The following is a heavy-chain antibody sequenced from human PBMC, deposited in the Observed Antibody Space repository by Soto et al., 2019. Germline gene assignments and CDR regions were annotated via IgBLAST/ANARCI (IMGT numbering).Heavy chain of an antibody. J-gene: IGHJ4*02. CDR2: IYYSGST. CDR1: GGSISSSSYY. V-gene: IGHV4-39*01. CDR3: ARSGYYWNSFDY. Sequence: PSETLSLTCSVSGGSISSSSYYWGWIRQPPGKGLEWIGSIYYSGSTYYNPSLKSRVTISVDTSKNQFSLKLSSVTAADTAVYYCARSGYYWNSFDYWGQGTLVT. D-gene: IGHD3-3*01.